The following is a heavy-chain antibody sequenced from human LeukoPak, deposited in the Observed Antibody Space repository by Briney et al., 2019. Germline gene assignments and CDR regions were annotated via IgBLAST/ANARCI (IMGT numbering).Heavy chain of an antibody. J-gene: IGHJ3*02. CDR1: GYTFTSYD. D-gene: IGHD3-22*01. CDR2: MNPNSGNT. V-gene: IGHV1-8*03. Sequence: ASVKVSCKASGYTFTSYDINWVRQATGQGLEWMGWMNPNSGNTGYAQKFQGRVTITRNTSISTAYMELSRLRSDDTAVYYCARDRTYYYDSSGYQRAFGIWGQGTMVTVSS. CDR3: ARDRTYYYDSSGYQRAFGI.